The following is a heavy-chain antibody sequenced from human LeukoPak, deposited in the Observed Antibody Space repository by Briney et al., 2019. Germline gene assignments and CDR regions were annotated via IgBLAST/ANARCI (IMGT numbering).Heavy chain of an antibody. CDR1: GFTFSSYA. D-gene: IGHD3-10*01. J-gene: IGHJ4*02. CDR2: ISGSGGST. V-gene: IGHV3-23*01. Sequence: GGSLRLPCAASGFTFSSYAMSWVRQAPGKGLEWVSAISGSGGSTYYADSVKGRFTISRDNSKNTLYLQMNSLRAEDTAVYYCAKDGELLWFGEPRYYFDYWGQGTLVTVSS. CDR3: AKDGELLWFGEPRYYFDY.